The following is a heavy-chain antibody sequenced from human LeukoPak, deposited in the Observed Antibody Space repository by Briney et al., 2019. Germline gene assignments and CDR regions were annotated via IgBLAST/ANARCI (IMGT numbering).Heavy chain of an antibody. D-gene: IGHD6-19*01. CDR2: INQGATHI. Sequence: PGGSLRLSCAASGFTFSIYWMNWVRQAPGKGLEWVSSINQGATHIYYADSVRGRFTISRDNAKNSLYLQMNSLRAEDTAVYYCARDDRGWPGQHDYWGQGTLVTVSS. V-gene: IGHV3-21*01. CDR1: GFTFSIYW. J-gene: IGHJ4*02. CDR3: ARDDRGWPGQHDY.